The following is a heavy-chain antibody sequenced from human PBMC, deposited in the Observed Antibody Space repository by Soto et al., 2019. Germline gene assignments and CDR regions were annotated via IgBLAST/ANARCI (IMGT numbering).Heavy chain of an antibody. CDR3: AHSRDFWSGYYPSYFDY. Sequence: QITLKESGPPLVKPTQTLTLTCTFSGFSLSTSGVGVGRIRQPPGKALEWLALIYWDDDKRYSPSLKSRLTITKDTCKNRVVLTMTNMDPVDTATYYCAHSRDFWSGYYPSYFDYWGQGTLVTVSS. CDR1: GFSLSTSGVG. D-gene: IGHD3-3*01. CDR2: IYWDDDK. J-gene: IGHJ4*02. V-gene: IGHV2-5*02.